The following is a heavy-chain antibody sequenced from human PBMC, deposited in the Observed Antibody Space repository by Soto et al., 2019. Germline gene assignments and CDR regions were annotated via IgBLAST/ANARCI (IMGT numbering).Heavy chain of an antibody. Sequence: SETLSLTCTVSGGSISSGDYYWSWIRQPPGKGLEWIGYIYYSGSTYYNPSLKSRVTISVDTSKNQFSLKLSSVTAADTAVYYCARDRAYYYDSSGYRWFDPWGQGTLVTVSS. CDR2: IYYSGST. V-gene: IGHV4-30-4*01. CDR1: GGSISSGDYY. D-gene: IGHD3-22*01. CDR3: ARDRAYYYDSSGYRWFDP. J-gene: IGHJ5*02.